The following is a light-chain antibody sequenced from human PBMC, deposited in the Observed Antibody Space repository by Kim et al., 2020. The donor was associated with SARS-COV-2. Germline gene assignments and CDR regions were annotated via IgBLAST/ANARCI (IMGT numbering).Light chain of an antibody. CDR3: QQYYNWPPLT. J-gene: IGKJ4*01. CDR2: GAS. Sequence: EIVMTQSPATLSASPGERATLSCRASQSVSSNLAWYQQKPGQAPRLLIYGASTRATGVPARFSGSGSGTEFTLTISSLQSEDFAVYSCQQYYNWPPLTFGGGTKVDIK. V-gene: IGKV3-15*01. CDR1: QSVSSN.